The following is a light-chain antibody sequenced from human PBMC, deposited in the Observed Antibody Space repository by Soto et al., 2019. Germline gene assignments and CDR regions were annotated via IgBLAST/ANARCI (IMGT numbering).Light chain of an antibody. Sequence: QSVLTQPPSVSGAPGQRVTISCTGSSSNIGAGYDINWYQKLPGTAPKLLIYGNSNRPSGVPDRFSGSKSGTSASLAITGLQAEDEADYYCQSYDSSPHVVFGGGTKVTVL. V-gene: IGLV1-40*01. CDR3: QSYDSSPHVV. CDR2: GNS. J-gene: IGLJ2*01. CDR1: SSNIGAGYD.